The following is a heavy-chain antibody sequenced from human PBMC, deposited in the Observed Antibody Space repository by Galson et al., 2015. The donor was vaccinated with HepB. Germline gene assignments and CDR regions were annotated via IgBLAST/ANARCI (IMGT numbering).Heavy chain of an antibody. Sequence: SVKVSCKASGYTFTGYYMHWVRQAPGQGLEWMGWINPNSGGTNYAQKFQGWVTMTRDTSIRTAHMDLCRLRSDDTAVYYCARGPSVTTDYYYYYMDVWGKGTTVTVSS. D-gene: IGHD4-11*01. V-gene: IGHV1-2*04. J-gene: IGHJ6*03. CDR2: INPNSGGT. CDR1: GYTFTGYY. CDR3: ARGPSVTTDYYYYYMDV.